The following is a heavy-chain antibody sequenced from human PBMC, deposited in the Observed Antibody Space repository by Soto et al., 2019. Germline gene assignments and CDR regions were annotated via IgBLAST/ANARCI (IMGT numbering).Heavy chain of an antibody. CDR3: ARELGISPSAPLDY. D-gene: IGHD2-21*01. Sequence: QVQLVQSGGAVKKPGASVKVSCKASGYRFSSYGLNWLRQAPGEGPEWMGWINTFNGNTNSAQKFQGRLRVTTDTSTSTVFMELSSLTPDDTAVYFCARELGISPSAPLDYWGQGTLITVSS. V-gene: IGHV1-18*01. CDR2: INTFNGNT. CDR1: GYRFSSYG. J-gene: IGHJ4*02.